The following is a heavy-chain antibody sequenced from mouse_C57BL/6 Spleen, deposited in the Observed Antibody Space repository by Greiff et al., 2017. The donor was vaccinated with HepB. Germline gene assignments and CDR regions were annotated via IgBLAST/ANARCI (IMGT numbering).Heavy chain of an antibody. CDR3: VRRDYGYYAMDY. CDR1: GYTFTDYN. Sequence: VQLQQSGPELVKPGASVKIPCKASGYTFTDYNMDWVKQSHGKSLEWIGDINPNNGGTIYNQKFKGKATLTVDKSSSTAYMELRSLTSEDTAVYYCVRRDYGYYAMDYWGQGTAVTVSS. J-gene: IGHJ4*01. CDR2: INPNNGGT. D-gene: IGHD1-1*02. V-gene: IGHV1-18*01.